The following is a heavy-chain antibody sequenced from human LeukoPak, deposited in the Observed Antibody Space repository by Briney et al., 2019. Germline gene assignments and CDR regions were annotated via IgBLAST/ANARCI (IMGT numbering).Heavy chain of an antibody. D-gene: IGHD4-17*01. Sequence: GRSLRLSCAASGFTFSSFGMHWVRQAPGQGLEWVAVISFDGSNQYYAGSVKGRFTIYRDNFKNTVYLQMNSLRAEETAVYYCAKSHPPTVTTEEGEYLQHWGQGTLVTVSS. J-gene: IGHJ1*01. CDR1: GFTFSSFG. CDR2: ISFDGSNQ. V-gene: IGHV3-30*18. CDR3: AKSHPPTVTTEEGEYLQH.